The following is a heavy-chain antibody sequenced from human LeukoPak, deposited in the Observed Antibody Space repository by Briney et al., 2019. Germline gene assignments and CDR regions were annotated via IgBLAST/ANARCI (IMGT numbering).Heavy chain of an antibody. Sequence: PGGSLRLSCAASGFTFSSYEMNWVRQAPGKGLEWGSYISGRSSTIYYADSVKGRFTISRDNAKNSMYLQMNSLRAEDTAVYYCARDRIKSGSYYFDYWGQGTLVTVSS. CDR3: ARDRIKSGSYYFDY. CDR1: GFTFSSYE. CDR2: ISGRSSTI. D-gene: IGHD1-26*01. J-gene: IGHJ4*02. V-gene: IGHV3-48*03.